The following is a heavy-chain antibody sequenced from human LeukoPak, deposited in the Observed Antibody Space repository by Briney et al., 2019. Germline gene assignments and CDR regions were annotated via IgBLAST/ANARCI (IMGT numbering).Heavy chain of an antibody. CDR3: ARDRYGDGFAHFDY. CDR1: GGTFSNYG. V-gene: IGHV1-2*02. CDR2: ITPSGGT. J-gene: IGHJ4*02. D-gene: IGHD5-24*01. Sequence: ASVKVSCKASGGTFSNYGVSWMRQAPGQGLEWMGWITPSGGTNYPQKFQGRVAITRDTSITTAYMDLSRLTSDDTAVYYCARDRYGDGFAHFDYWGQGALVTVSS.